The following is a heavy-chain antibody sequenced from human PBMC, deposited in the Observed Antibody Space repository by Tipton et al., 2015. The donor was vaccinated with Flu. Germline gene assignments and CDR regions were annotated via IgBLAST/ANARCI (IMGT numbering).Heavy chain of an antibody. V-gene: IGHV3-53*01. CDR2: IYTGGST. D-gene: IGHD1-1*01. CDR1: GFIISNYY. J-gene: IGHJ5*02. CDR3: ARGLMGWDATTDT. Sequence: AVSGFIISNYYMSWVRQAPGKGLECVSVIYTGGSTSYTDSVKGRFTISRDNSKNTLYLQMSGLRVEDTAVYYCARGLMGWDATTDTWGQGTLVTVAS.